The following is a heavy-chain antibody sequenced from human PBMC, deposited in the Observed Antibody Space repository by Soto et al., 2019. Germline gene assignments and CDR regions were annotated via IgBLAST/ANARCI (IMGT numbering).Heavy chain of an antibody. CDR3: AKDTYVFWFWEIFRTLFDY. V-gene: IGHV3-23*01. CDR1: GFTFSSYP. CDR2: ISGSGDRT. D-gene: IGHD3-10*01. Sequence: GGYPRISSVAYGFTFSSYPMNWVRQAPGKGLEWVSGISGSGDRTDYADSVKGRLIITRDNSGNTLYLQMNSLRAEDTAVYYCAKDTYVFWFWEIFRTLFDYRGQRSLVTVSA. J-gene: IGHJ4*02.